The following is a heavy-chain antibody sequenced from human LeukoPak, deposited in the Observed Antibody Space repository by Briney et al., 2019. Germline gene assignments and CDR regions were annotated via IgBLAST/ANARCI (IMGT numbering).Heavy chain of an antibody. D-gene: IGHD3-10*01. Sequence: PGGSLRLSCAASGFTFSSYWMYWVRQAPGKGLVWVSHINGDGSATSYADSVKGRFTISRDNAKNTLYLRMNSLSAEDTAVYYCARPRARETRDFDPWGQGTPVTVSS. CDR2: INGDGSAT. V-gene: IGHV3-74*01. CDR3: ARPRARETRDFDP. CDR1: GFTFSSYW. J-gene: IGHJ5*02.